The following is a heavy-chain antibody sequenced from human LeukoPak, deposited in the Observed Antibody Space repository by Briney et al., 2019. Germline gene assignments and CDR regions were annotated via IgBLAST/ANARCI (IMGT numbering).Heavy chain of an antibody. V-gene: IGHV3-21*01. J-gene: IGHJ5*02. D-gene: IGHD2-21*01. CDR1: GFTFGDYA. CDR3: ARDQSGPFVQNWFDP. Sequence: NTGGSLRLSCTASGFTFGDYAMSWVRQAPGKGLEWVSSISSSSSYIYYADSVKGRFTISRDNAKNSLYLQMNSLRAEDTAVYYCARDQSGPFVQNWFDPWGQGTLVTVSS. CDR2: ISSSSSYI.